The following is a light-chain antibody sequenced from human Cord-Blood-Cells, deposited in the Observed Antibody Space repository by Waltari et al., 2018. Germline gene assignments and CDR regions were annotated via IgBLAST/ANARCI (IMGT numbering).Light chain of an antibody. V-gene: IGLV2-8*01. J-gene: IGLJ3*02. CDR1: SSAVGGYNY. CDR2: GVS. CDR3: SSYAGSNNLV. Sequence: QSALTQPPSASGPPGQSVTISCTGTSSAVGGYNYVSWYQQLPGKAPKLMCYGVSNRPSGVPERFSGSKSGNTASLTVSGLQAEHEADYYCSSYAGSNNLVFGGGTKLTVL.